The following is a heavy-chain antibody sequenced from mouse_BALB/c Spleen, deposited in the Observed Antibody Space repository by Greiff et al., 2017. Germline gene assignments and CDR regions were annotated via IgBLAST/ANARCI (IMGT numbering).Heavy chain of an antibody. Sequence: VQLKESGPELVKPGASVKMSCKASGYTFTSYVMHWVKQKPGQGLEWIGYINPYNDGTKYNEKFKGKATLTSDKSSSTAYMELSSLTSEDSAVYYCARSGYYGNWYFDVWGAGTTVTVSS. CDR1: GYTFTSYV. CDR2: INPYNDGT. J-gene: IGHJ1*01. CDR3: ARSGYYGNWYFDV. V-gene: IGHV1-14*01. D-gene: IGHD2-1*01.